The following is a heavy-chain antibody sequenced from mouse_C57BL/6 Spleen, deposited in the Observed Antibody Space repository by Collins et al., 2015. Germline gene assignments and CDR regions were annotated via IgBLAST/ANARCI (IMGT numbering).Heavy chain of an antibody. CDR2: IRNKANGYTT. V-gene: IGHV7-3*02. CDR1: GFTFTDYY. D-gene: IGHD4-1*01. J-gene: IGHJ2*01. Sequence: EVKLVGSGGGLVQSGGSLRLSCATSGFTFTDYYMSWVRQPPGKALEWLGFIRNKANGYTTEYSASVKGRFTISRDNSQSILYLQMNTLRAEDSATYYCARDGTGTRWYYFDYWGQGTTLTVSS. CDR3: ARDGTGTRWYYFDY.